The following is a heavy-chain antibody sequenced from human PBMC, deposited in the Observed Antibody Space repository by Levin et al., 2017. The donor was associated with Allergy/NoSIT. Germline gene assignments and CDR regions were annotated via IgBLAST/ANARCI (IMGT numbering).Heavy chain of an antibody. D-gene: IGHD6-19*01. CDR2: LNQDGTKE. CDR1: GFTFGTYW. CDR3: ARGTYSSGWYPDTFDI. Sequence: RPGGSLRLSCVASGFTFGTYWMSWVRQDPGKGLEWVANLNQDGTKEYYVSSMKGRFTVSRDNAKNSLYLQMNSLRVEDTAVYYCARGTYSSGWYPDTFDIWGQGTMVTVSS. J-gene: IGHJ3*02. V-gene: IGHV3-7*04.